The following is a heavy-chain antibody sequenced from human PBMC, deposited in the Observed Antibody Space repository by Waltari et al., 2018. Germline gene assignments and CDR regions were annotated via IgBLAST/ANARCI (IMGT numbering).Heavy chain of an antibody. V-gene: IGHV4-39*01. D-gene: IGHD3-10*02. CDR3: ATYVGASVGTAAFDV. CDR2: IPYSGDT. Sequence: QLHLQESGPGLVKPSATLSLTCSFSGRSITSSRHSWGWIRQPPGKGLEWTGTIPYSGDTYYNPALRSRVTISLDTSKNQFSLKLNAVTAADTAVYYCATYVGASVGTAAFDVWGQGTMVTASS. CDR1: GRSITSSRHS. J-gene: IGHJ3*01.